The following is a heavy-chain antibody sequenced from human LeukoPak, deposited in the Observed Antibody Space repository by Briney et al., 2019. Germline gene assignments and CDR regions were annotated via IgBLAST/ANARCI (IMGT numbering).Heavy chain of an antibody. D-gene: IGHD5-12*01. CDR2: TSGSGVTT. J-gene: IGHJ4*02. V-gene: IGHV3-23*01. Sequence: GGSLRLSCAASGFTFSSYIMSWVRQAPGKGLEWVSATSGSGVTTYHADSVKGRFNISRDNSKNTLYLQMNSLRDEDTAIYYCAREGGFYWGQGTLVTVSS. CDR3: AREGGFY. CDR1: GFTFSSYI.